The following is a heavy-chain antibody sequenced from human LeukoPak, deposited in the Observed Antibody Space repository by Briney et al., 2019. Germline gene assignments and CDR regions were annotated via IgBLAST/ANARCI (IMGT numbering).Heavy chain of an antibody. CDR3: AREVRLWFGELLRGYNWFDP. J-gene: IGHJ5*02. CDR1: GYTFTSYY. D-gene: IGHD3-10*01. CDR2: INPSGGST. V-gene: IGHV1-46*01. Sequence: ASVKVSCKASGYTFTSYYMHWVRQAPGQGLEWMGIINPSGGSTSYAQKFQGRVTMTRDMSTSTVYMVLSSLRSEDTAVYYCAREVRLWFGELLRGYNWFDPWGQGTLVTVSS.